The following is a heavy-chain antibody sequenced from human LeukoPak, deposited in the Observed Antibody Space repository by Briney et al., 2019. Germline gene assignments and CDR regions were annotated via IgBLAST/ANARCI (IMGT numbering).Heavy chain of an antibody. CDR3: ARDKGYCSSTSCYLGGMDV. D-gene: IGHD2-2*01. Sequence: GGSLRLSCAASGFTFSGYSMNWVRQAPGKGLEWVSSISSSSSYIYYADSVKGRFTISRDNAKNSLYLQMNSLRAEDTAVYYCARDKGYCSSTSCYLGGMDVWGQGTTVTVSS. CDR2: ISSSSSYI. CDR1: GFTFSGYS. V-gene: IGHV3-21*01. J-gene: IGHJ6*02.